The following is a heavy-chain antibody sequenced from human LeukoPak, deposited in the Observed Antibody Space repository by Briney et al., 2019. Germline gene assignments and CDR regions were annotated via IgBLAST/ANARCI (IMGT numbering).Heavy chain of an antibody. V-gene: IGHV3-7*01. J-gene: IGHJ3*02. D-gene: IGHD3-10*01. Sequence: GGSLRLSCAASGFTFSSYWMSWVRQAPGKGLEWVANIKQDGSEKYYVDSVKGRFTISRDNAKNSLYLQMNSLRAEDTAVYYCARVSSITMVRGVIIRAFDIWGQGTMVTASS. CDR2: IKQDGSEK. CDR1: GFTFSSYW. CDR3: ARVSSITMVRGVIIRAFDI.